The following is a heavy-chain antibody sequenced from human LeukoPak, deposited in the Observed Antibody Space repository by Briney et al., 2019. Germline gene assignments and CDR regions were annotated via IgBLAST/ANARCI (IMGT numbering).Heavy chain of an antibody. D-gene: IGHD3-9*01. V-gene: IGHV4-39*01. Sequence: PSETLSLTCTVSSDSISSSTSYWGWIRQPPGKGLEYIGSIFYSGATYYNPSLKSRVTLSVDMSKNQFSLKLGSVTAADTAVYYCARLDRRVHNTFDIWGQGTMVTVSS. J-gene: IGHJ3*02. CDR3: ARLDRRVHNTFDI. CDR1: SDSISSSTSY. CDR2: IFYSGAT.